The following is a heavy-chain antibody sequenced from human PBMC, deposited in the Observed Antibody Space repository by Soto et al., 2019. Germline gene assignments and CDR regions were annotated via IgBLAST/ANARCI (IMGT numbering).Heavy chain of an antibody. CDR2: IHYTGST. CDR1: GSSMSRYY. V-gene: IGHV4-59*01. Sequence: SETLSLTCTVSGSSMSRYYWTWIRQPPGKGLEWIGNIHYTGSTNYNPSLKSRVTILLGTSTSQFSLKVSSVTAADTAVYYCARDLTISSADGPLDPWGHGTLVTV. J-gene: IGHJ5*02. D-gene: IGHD1-1*01. CDR3: ARDLTISSADGPLDP.